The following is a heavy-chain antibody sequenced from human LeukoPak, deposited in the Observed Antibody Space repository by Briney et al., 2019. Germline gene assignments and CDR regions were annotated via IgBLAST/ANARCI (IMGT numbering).Heavy chain of an antibody. CDR2: MNPNNGNT. J-gene: IGHJ4*02. D-gene: IGHD3-22*01. CDR3: ARGFLGYDSSDYAFSYY. V-gene: IGHV1-8*01. CDR1: GYTFSSYD. Sequence: ASVKVSSKASGYTFSSYDITWVRQASGQGLEWMGWMNPNNGNTGYAQRFQGRVTLTRDTSISTAYMELSSLRSEDTAVYFCARGFLGYDSSDYAFSYYWGQGTLVTVSS.